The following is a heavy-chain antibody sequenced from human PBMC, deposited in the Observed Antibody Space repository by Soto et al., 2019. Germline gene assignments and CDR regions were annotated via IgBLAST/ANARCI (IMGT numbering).Heavy chain of an antibody. CDR1: GFTFSNYW. Sequence: EVQLVESGGGLVHPGGSLRLSCAASGFTFSNYWMHWVRQAPGKGLVWVGRVKSKTDGGTTDYAAPVKGRFTISRDDSKTTVYLQMNSLKTEDTAVYYCTTDCSGGSCYPGAHYYYYGMDVWGPGTTVTVSS. D-gene: IGHD2-15*01. V-gene: IGHV3-15*01. CDR2: VKSKTDGGTT. CDR3: TTDCSGGSCYPGAHYYYYGMDV. J-gene: IGHJ6*02.